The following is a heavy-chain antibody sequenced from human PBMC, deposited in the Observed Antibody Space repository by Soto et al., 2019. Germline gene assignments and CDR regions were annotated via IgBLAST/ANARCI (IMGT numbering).Heavy chain of an antibody. V-gene: IGHV3-30-3*01. D-gene: IGHD5-12*01. CDR3: ARSGYLPFDY. CDR1: GFTFSSYA. J-gene: IGHJ4*02. CDR2: ISYDGSNK. Sequence: GGSLRLSCAASGFTFSSYAMNWVRQAPGKGLEWVAVISYDGSNKYYADSVKGRFTISRDNSKNTLYLQMNSLRAEDTAVYYCARSGYLPFDYWGQGTLVTVSS.